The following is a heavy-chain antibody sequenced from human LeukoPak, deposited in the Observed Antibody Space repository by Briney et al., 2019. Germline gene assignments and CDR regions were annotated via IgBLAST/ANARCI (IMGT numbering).Heavy chain of an antibody. D-gene: IGHD6-13*01. CDR3: ARHNRMGAAATLGAFDS. V-gene: IGHV4-39*01. J-gene: IGHJ4*02. CDR1: GDSISSSNYY. CDR2: LHYAGTT. Sequence: PSETLSLTCTVSGDSISSSNYYWGWIRQPPGKRLEWIGSLHYAGTTYYDPSLRSRVSLSVDTSKNQFSLKLSSVTAADTAVYYCARHNRMGAAATLGAFDSWGQGTLVTVSS.